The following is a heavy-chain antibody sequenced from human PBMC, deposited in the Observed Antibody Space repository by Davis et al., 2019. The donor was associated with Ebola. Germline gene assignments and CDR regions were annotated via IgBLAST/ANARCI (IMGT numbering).Heavy chain of an antibody. CDR2: IYSGGRT. CDR3: ASSHLIAVAGGFWFDP. Sequence: GESLKISCAASGFTVSANHMSWVRQAPGKGLEWVSIIYSGGRTYYADSVKGRFTISRDNFKNTLYLQMNSLRAEDTAVYYCASSHLIAVAGGFWFDPWGQGTLVTVSS. D-gene: IGHD6-19*01. V-gene: IGHV3-53*01. CDR1: GFTVSANH. J-gene: IGHJ5*02.